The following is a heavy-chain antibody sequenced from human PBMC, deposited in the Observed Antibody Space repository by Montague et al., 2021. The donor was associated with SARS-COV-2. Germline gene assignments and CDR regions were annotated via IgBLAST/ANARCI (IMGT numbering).Heavy chain of an antibody. CDR1: GASITSSNW. V-gene: IGHV4-4*02. J-gene: IGHJ5*02. Sequence: SETLSLTCTVSGASITSSNWWNWVRQPPGKGLEWIGQIYHSGSTNYNPSLKSRLTLSLDKSKNHFSLNLISVTAADTAVYYCARQIQQVVLSPAKLTNWFDPWGLGTLVTVAS. CDR3: ARQIQQVVLSPAKLTNWFDP. CDR2: IYHSGST. D-gene: IGHD2-15*01.